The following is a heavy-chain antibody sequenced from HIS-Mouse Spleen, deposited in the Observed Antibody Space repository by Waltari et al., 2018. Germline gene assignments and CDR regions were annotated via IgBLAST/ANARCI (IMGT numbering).Heavy chain of an antibody. CDR3: AREIPYSSSWYDWYFDL. J-gene: IGHJ2*01. V-gene: IGHV4-39*07. CDR2: IYYSGST. Sequence: QLQLQESGPGLVKPSETLSLTCTLSGGSTSSSSYYCGWIRQPPGKGLEWIGSIYYSGSTYYNPSLKSRVTISVDTSKNQFSLKLSSVTAADTAVYYCAREIPYSSSWYDWYFDLWGRGTLVTVSS. D-gene: IGHD6-13*01. CDR1: GGSTSSSSYY.